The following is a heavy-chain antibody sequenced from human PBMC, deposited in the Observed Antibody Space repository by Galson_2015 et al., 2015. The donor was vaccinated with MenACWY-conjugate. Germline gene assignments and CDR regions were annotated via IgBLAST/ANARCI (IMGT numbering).Heavy chain of an antibody. J-gene: IGHJ6*02. Sequence: SLRLSCAASGFTFSSYAMHWVRQAPGKGLEWVAVISYDGSNKYYADSVKGRFTISRDNSKNTLYLQMNSLRAEDTAVYYCARDPATGSLGYYGMDVWGQGTTVTVSS. V-gene: IGHV3-30*04. CDR1: GFTFSSYA. CDR3: ARDPATGSLGYYGMDV. CDR2: ISYDGSNK. D-gene: IGHD1-1*01.